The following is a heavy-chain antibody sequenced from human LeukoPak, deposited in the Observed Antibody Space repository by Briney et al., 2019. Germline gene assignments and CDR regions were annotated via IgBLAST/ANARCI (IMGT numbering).Heavy chain of an antibody. CDR2: IYYSGST. V-gene: IGHV4-30-4*01. Sequence: SETLSLTCTVSGGSISSGDYYWSWIRQPPGKGLEWIGYIYYSGSTYYNPSLKSRVTISVDTSKNQFSLKLCSVTAADTAVYYCAREGSSGSFDYWGQRTLVTVSS. CDR1: GGSISSGDYY. J-gene: IGHJ4*02. D-gene: IGHD3-10*01. CDR3: AREGSSGSFDY.